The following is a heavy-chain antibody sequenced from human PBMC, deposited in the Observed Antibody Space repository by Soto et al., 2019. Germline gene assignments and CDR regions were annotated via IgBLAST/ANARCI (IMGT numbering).Heavy chain of an antibody. CDR2: IGTAGDT. CDR3: ARGSRSGWYVVDY. J-gene: IGHJ4*02. CDR1: GFTFSSYD. Sequence: GSLRLSCAASGFTFSSYDMHWVRQATGKGLEWVSAIGTAGDTYYPGSVKGRFTISRENAKNSLYLQMNSLRAGDTAVYYRARGSRSGWYVVDYWGQGTLVTVSS. V-gene: IGHV3-13*01. D-gene: IGHD6-19*01.